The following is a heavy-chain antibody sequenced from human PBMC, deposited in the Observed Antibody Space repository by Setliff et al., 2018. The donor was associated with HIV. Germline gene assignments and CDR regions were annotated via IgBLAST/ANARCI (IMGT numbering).Heavy chain of an antibody. CDR3: ARGMGGSQVGGDAFDI. CDR1: GYSISSGYY. CDR2: INDSGST. Sequence: SETLSLTCAVSGYSISSGYYWGWIWQPPGKGLEWIGSINDSGSTHNNPSLKSRVTISVDTSKNHFSLKLSSVTAADTAVYYCARGMGGSQVGGDAFDIWGQGTTVTVSS. V-gene: IGHV4-38-2*01. D-gene: IGHD1-26*01. J-gene: IGHJ3*02.